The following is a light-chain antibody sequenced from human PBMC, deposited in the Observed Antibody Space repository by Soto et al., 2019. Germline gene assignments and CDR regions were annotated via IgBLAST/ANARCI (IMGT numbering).Light chain of an antibody. CDR1: QSITTY. CDR2: ATS. V-gene: IGKV1-39*01. Sequence: DIQMTQPPSSLSASEGDRVTITCRASQSITTYLNWYQQKPGKAPKLLIYATSSLQSGVPSRFSGSGSGPDFTLTISSLQPEDFAAYYCQQSYSTPRTFGGGTKVDIK. J-gene: IGKJ4*01. CDR3: QQSYSTPRT.